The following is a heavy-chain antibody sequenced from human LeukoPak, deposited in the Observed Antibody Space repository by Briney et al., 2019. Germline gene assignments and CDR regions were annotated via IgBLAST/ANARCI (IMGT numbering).Heavy chain of an antibody. CDR2: INPNSGGT. Sequence: ASVKVSCKASGYTFTGYYMHLVRQAPGQGLEWMGWINPNSGGTNYAQKFQGRVTMTRDTSITTAYMELSRLRSDDTAVYYCARERKAVAPGYFDYWGQGTLVTVSS. D-gene: IGHD6-19*01. J-gene: IGHJ4*02. V-gene: IGHV1-2*02. CDR3: ARERKAVAPGYFDY. CDR1: GYTFTGYY.